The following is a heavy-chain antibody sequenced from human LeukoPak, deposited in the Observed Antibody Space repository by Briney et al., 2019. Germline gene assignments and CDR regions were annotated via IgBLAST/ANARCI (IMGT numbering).Heavy chain of an antibody. CDR3: ARYGVSSSTSYIDF. V-gene: IGHV3-21*01. D-gene: IGHD2-2*01. CDR1: GFTFSTYA. CDR2: IKDDSVNI. J-gene: IGHJ4*02. Sequence: GSLILSCAASGFTFSTYAMNWVRQAPGEGPEGVSCIKDDSVNIHTADSVTARFTISRDNAKNALYLQMNSLRAEDTAVYYCARYGVSSSTSYIDFWGQGTLVTVSS.